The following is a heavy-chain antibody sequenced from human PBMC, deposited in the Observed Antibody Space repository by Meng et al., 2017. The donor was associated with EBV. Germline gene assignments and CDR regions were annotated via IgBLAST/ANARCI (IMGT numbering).Heavy chain of an antibody. Sequence: QAQLWQSGAEVKKPGASVKVACKASGYTFTSYYMHWVRQAPGQGLEWMGIINPSGGSTSYAQKFQGRVTMTRDTSTSTVYMELSSLRSEDTAVYYCVRNGIAAWGWFDPWGQGTLVTVSS. CDR2: INPSGGST. D-gene: IGHD6-13*01. V-gene: IGHV1-46*01. J-gene: IGHJ5*02. CDR3: VRNGIAAWGWFDP. CDR1: GYTFTSYY.